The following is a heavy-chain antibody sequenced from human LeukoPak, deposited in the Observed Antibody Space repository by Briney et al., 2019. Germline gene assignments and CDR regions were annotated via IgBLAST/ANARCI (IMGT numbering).Heavy chain of an antibody. CDR1: GFTFSGSA. V-gene: IGHV3-15*01. Sequence: PGGSLRLSCAASGFTFSGSAMHWVRQASGKGLEWVDRIKSKTDGGTTDYAAPVKGRFTISRDDSKNTLYLQMNSLKTEDTAVYYCTTDSGIVVVVAATHNWFDPWGQGTLVTVSS. CDR3: TTDSGIVVVVAATHNWFDP. J-gene: IGHJ5*02. CDR2: IKSKTDGGTT. D-gene: IGHD2-15*01.